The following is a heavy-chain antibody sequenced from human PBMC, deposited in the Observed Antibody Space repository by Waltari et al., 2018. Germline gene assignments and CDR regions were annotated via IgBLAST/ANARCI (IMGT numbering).Heavy chain of an antibody. D-gene: IGHD3-16*01. CDR1: GGTFTTYT. CDR3: SVFLNNAFIEPTPP. V-gene: IGHV1-69*02. CDR2: IIPILNVV. J-gene: IGHJ5*02. Sequence: QVQLVQSGAEVKKPGSSVRVSCKASGGTFTTYTINWIRQAPGQGLEWVGKIIPILNVVDYAQRFQDSVTITADKSTNTAYIELNSLGSDDTAVYYCSVFLNNAFIEPTPPWGQGTLVTVAS.